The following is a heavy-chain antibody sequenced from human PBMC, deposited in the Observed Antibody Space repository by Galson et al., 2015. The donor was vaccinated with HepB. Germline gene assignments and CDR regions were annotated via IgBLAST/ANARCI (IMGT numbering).Heavy chain of an antibody. Sequence: SLRLSCAASGFTFSGSAIHWVRQASGKGLEWVGRIRSKANSYATAYAASVKGRFTISRDDSKNTLYLQMNSLRAEDTAVYYCARYQAPYYFDYWGQGTLVTVSP. CDR1: GFTFSGSA. V-gene: IGHV3-73*01. CDR3: ARYQAPYYFDY. CDR2: IRSKANSYAT. D-gene: IGHD2-2*01. J-gene: IGHJ4*02.